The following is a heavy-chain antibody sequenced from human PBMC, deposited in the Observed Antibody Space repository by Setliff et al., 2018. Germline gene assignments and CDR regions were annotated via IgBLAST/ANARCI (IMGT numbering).Heavy chain of an antibody. D-gene: IGHD3-22*01. CDR2: IYTSGST. CDR1: GGSISSYY. Sequence: SETLSLTCTVSGGSISSYYWSWIRQPAGKGLEWIGRIYTSGSTNYNPSLKSRVTMTTDTSTSTAYMELRSLRSDDTAVYYCARDQGGDYYDSSGYTTPFDYWGQGTLVTVSS. CDR3: ARDQGGDYYDSSGYTTPFDY. V-gene: IGHV4-4*07. J-gene: IGHJ4*02.